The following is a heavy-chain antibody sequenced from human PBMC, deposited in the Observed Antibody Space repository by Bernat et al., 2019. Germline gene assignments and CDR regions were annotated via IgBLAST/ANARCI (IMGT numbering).Heavy chain of an antibody. V-gene: IGHV3-11*01. CDR2: ISSSGSTI. CDR3: ARDQETYDYIWGSYRFGDAFDI. CDR1: GFTFSDYY. J-gene: IGHJ3*02. Sequence: QVQLVESGGGLVKPGGSLRLSCAASGFTFSDYYMSWIRQAPGKGLEWVSYISSSGSTIYYADSVKGRFTIYRDNAKNSLSLQMNSLRAEDTAVYYCARDQETYDYIWGSYRFGDAFDIWGQGTMVTVSS. D-gene: IGHD3-16*02.